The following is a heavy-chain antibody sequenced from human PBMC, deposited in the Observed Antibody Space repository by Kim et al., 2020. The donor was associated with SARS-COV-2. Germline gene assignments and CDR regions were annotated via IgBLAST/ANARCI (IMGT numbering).Heavy chain of an antibody. V-gene: IGHV3-48*01. CDR1: GFSFSTYS. Sequence: GGSLRLSCAASGFSFSTYSMNWVRQAPGKGLEWISYISSSGSTIYYADSVKGRFTISRDNARNSLFLQMVRLRAEDTSVYFCARGSKPYYYSGVDFWGQG. J-gene: IGHJ6*02. CDR3: ARGSKPYYYSGVDF. D-gene: IGHD3-10*01. CDR2: ISSSGSTI.